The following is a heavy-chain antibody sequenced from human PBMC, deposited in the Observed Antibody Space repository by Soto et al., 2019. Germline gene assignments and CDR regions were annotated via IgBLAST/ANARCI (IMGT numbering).Heavy chain of an antibody. J-gene: IGHJ3*02. Sequence: ASVKVSCKASGYTFTGYYMHWVRQAPGQGLEWVGWINPNSGGTNYAQKFQGRVTMTRDTSISTAYMELSSLRSDDAAVYYCARGGSWIVRGLDAFDIWGLGTMVTVSS. CDR1: GYTFTGYY. CDR3: ARGGSWIVRGLDAFDI. V-gene: IGHV1-2*02. D-gene: IGHD6-6*01. CDR2: INPNSGGT.